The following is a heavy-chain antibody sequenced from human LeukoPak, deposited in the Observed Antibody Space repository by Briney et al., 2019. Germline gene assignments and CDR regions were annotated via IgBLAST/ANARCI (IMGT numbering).Heavy chain of an antibody. V-gene: IGHV4-4*09. CDR3: ARERAAGGHEPWFDP. CDR2: IYTSGST. D-gene: IGHD6-25*01. J-gene: IGHJ5*02. Sequence: SETLSLTCTVSGGSISSYYWSWIRQPPGKGLEWIGYIYTSGSTNYNPSLKSRVTISVDTSKNQFSLKLSSVTAADTAVYYCARERAAGGHEPWFDPWGQGTLVTVSS. CDR1: GGSISSYY.